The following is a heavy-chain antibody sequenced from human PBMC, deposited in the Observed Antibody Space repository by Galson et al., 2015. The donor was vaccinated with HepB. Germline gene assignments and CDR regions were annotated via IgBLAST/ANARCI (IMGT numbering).Heavy chain of an antibody. CDR1: GGSFSGYY. Sequence: ETLSLTCAVYGGSFSGYYWSWIRQPPGKGLEWIGEINHSGSTNYNPSLKSRVTISVDTSKNQFSLKLSSVTAADTAVYYCARGKQPYIAVAVSWFDPWGQGTLVTVSS. J-gene: IGHJ5*02. D-gene: IGHD6-19*01. CDR2: INHSGST. V-gene: IGHV4-34*01. CDR3: ARGKQPYIAVAVSWFDP.